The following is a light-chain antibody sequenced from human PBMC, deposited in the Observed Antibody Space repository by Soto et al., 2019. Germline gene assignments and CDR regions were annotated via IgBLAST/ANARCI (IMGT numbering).Light chain of an antibody. V-gene: IGKV3-15*01. CDR3: QQYNNWPPRYT. CDR2: DSS. Sequence: DIVLTQSPATLSVSPGESATLSCRASQSGSRALAWYQQVPGQAPRLLIYDSSTRATGVPARFSGSGSGTQFTLTISSLQSEDFAVYYCQQYNNWPPRYTFGQGTKLQI. CDR1: QSGSRA. J-gene: IGKJ2*01.